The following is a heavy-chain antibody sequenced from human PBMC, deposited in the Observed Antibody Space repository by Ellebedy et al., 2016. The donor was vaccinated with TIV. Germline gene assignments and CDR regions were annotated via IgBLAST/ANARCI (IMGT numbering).Heavy chain of an antibody. D-gene: IGHD5/OR15-5a*01. CDR1: GYDFARYS. J-gene: IGHJ4*02. CDR3: ARDMVQGMVSRYLWFDY. Sequence: ASVKVSCKASGYDFARYSVSWVRQAPGQGLEWMGWISGYTGNTNYAQKFQGRVSMTTDISTSTAYMELRSLRSDDTAVYYCARDMVQGMVSRYLWFDYWGQGTLVTFSS. V-gene: IGHV1-18*01. CDR2: ISGYTGNT.